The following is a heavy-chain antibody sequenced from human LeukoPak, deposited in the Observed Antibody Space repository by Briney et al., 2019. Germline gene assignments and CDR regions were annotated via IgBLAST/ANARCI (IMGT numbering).Heavy chain of an antibody. D-gene: IGHD3-22*01. CDR2: VYHSGST. CDR1: GGSISSYY. J-gene: IGHJ5*02. V-gene: IGHV4-38-2*02. CDR3: ARAYYDSSGYQGPRWFDP. Sequence: SETLSLTCTVSGGSISSYYWGWIRQRPGKGLEWIGSVYHSGSTYYNPSLKSRVTISVDTSKNQFSLKLSSVTAADTAVYYCARAYYDSSGYQGPRWFDPWGQGTLVTVSS.